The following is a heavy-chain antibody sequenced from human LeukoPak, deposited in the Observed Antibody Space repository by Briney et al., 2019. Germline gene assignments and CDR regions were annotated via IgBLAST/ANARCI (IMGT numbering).Heavy chain of an antibody. Sequence: KTGGSLRLSCAASGYTFSIFSINWVRQAPGKGLEWVSSFSVRSNYIYYADSVRGRFSISRDDARDSLYLQMNSLRAEDTAVYYCVRLRGNSDPSGYYYYYDFWGRGTLVTVSS. CDR3: VRLRGNSDPSGYYYYYDF. D-gene: IGHD3-22*01. J-gene: IGHJ4*02. CDR1: GYTFSIFS. CDR2: FSVRSNYI. V-gene: IGHV3-21*01.